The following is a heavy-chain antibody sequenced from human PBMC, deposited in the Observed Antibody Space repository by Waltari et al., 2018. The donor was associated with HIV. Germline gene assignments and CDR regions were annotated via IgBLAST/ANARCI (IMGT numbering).Heavy chain of an antibody. J-gene: IGHJ4*02. D-gene: IGHD6-6*01. CDR2: ISYDGRNK. V-gene: IGHV3-30*18. CDR3: AKEDFEYGSSSHLGY. Sequence: QVPLLESGGGVVQPGRSLTLSCQSCGLRLRYFCLPWVRQAPGRGLEWVALISYDGRNKYYAESGKGRFTLSRDNAKNTLFLQMNSLRAEDTAVYYCAKEDFEYGSSSHLGYWGQGTLVTVSS. CDR1: GLRLRYFC.